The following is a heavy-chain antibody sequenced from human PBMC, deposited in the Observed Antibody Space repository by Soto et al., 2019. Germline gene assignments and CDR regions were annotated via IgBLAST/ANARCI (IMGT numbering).Heavy chain of an antibody. CDR2: IYPGDSDT. CDR1: GYSCTNYG. J-gene: IGHJ3*02. D-gene: IGHD4-17*01. CDR3: ARWDNADYSAFDI. V-gene: IGHV5-51*01. Sequence: PGESLKVSCKGSGYSCTNYGIGWLLQIPAKGHEWMWIIYPGDSDTRYSPSCQCQVTISVDNSISSAYLQWSSLKASDTAIYYCARWDNADYSAFDIRGQGTMVTVSS.